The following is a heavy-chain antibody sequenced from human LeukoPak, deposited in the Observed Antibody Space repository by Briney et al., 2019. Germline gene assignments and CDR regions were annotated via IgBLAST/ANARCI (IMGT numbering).Heavy chain of an antibody. CDR2: ISSSGSTI. Sequence: GSLRLSCAASGFTFGDYYMSWIRQAPGKGLEWVSYISSSGSTIYYADSVKGRFTISRDNAKNSLYLQMNSLRAEDTAVYYCARSEIVVVTATYADYWGQGTLVTVSS. D-gene: IGHD2-21*02. CDR1: GFTFGDYY. CDR3: ARSEIVVVTATYADY. V-gene: IGHV3-11*01. J-gene: IGHJ4*02.